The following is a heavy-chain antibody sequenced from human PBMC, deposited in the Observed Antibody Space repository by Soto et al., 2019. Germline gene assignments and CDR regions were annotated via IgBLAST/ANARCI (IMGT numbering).Heavy chain of an antibody. CDR1: GFTLSDHY. CDR2: ISSSSSYT. V-gene: IGHV3-11*05. Sequence: QVQLVESGGGLVKPGGSLRLSCAASGFTLSDHYMSWIRQAPGKGLEWVSYISSSSSYTDYADSVKGRFTISRDNAKNSLYLQMNTLRAEDTAGYYCARGASGGSGWNYYYYYGMDVWGQGTTVTVSS. J-gene: IGHJ6*02. D-gene: IGHD6-19*01. CDR3: ARGASGGSGWNYYYYYGMDV.